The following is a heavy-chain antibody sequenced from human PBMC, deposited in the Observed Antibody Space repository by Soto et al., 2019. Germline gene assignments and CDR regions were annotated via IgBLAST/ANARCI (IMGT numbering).Heavy chain of an antibody. CDR2: IFYSGNS. J-gene: IGHJ5*02. CDR1: GGSINTFY. Sequence: SATLSLTLTVSGGSINTFYWSWVRQPVGQGLEWIGRIFYSGNSNYNPSLKTRVIMSVETSKNQFALKLSPVTAADTAGYYCARVTFYYDSSGYGVAWFDPWGQENPVTVSS. V-gene: IGHV4-4*07. CDR3: ARVTFYYDSSGYGVAWFDP. D-gene: IGHD3-22*01.